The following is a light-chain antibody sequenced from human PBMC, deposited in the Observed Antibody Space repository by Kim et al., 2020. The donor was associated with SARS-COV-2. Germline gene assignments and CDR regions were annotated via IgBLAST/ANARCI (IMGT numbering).Light chain of an antibody. CDR2: EVT. Sequence: QSALTQTASVSGSPRQSITISCTGTSSDVGSYNLVSWYQQHPGKAPKRMIYEVTKRPSGVSSRFSGSKSGNAASLTISGLQAEDEAEYYCCSYAGTNTLIFGGGTQLTVL. CDR1: SSDVGSYNL. V-gene: IGLV2-23*02. CDR3: CSYAGTNTLI. J-gene: IGLJ2*01.